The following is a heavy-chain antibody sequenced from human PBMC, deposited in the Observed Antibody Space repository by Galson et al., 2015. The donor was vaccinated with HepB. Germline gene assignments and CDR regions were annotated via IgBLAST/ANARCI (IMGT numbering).Heavy chain of an antibody. Sequence: SVKVSCKASGGTFSSYAISWVRQAPGQGLEWMGGIIPILGIANYAQKFQGRVTITADKSTSTAYMELSSLRSEDTAVYYCARDRNDYGDYGAFDIWGQGTMVTVSS. J-gene: IGHJ3*02. CDR2: IIPILGIA. D-gene: IGHD4-17*01. CDR3: ARDRNDYGDYGAFDI. CDR1: GGTFSSYA. V-gene: IGHV1-69*10.